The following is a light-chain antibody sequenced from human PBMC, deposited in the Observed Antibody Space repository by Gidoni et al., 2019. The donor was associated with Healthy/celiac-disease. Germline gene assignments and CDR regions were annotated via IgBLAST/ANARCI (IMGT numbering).Light chain of an antibody. V-gene: IGKV3-20*01. J-gene: IGKJ3*01. CDR1: QSVSNSY. CDR2: GAS. Sequence: EIVLTQSPGTLSLSPGERATLSCMASQSVSNSYLAWYQQKPGQAPMLLIYGASSRATGIPDRFSGSGSGSAFTLTILRLEPEDFSVYYCQQYGSSFTFXPXTKVDIK. CDR3: QQYGSSFT.